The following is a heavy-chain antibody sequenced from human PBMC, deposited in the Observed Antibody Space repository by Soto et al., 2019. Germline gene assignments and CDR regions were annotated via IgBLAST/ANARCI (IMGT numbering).Heavy chain of an antibody. CDR2: ISGSGGST. D-gene: IGHD3-3*01. Sequence: GGSLRLSCAASGFTFSSYAMSWVRQAPGKGLEWVSAISGSGGSTYYADSVKGRFTISRDNSKNTLYLQMNSLRAEDTAVYYCAKEHLPFTIFGVVTFFDYWGQGTLVTVSS. CDR1: GFTFSSYA. V-gene: IGHV3-23*01. CDR3: AKEHLPFTIFGVVTFFDY. J-gene: IGHJ4*02.